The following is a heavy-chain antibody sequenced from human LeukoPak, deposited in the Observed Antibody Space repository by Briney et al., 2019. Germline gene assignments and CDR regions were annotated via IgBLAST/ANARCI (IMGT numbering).Heavy chain of an antibody. D-gene: IGHD3-22*01. CDR1: GFTFSSYA. CDR3: AKHLRSDSSGYYLS. V-gene: IGHV3-23*01. J-gene: IGHJ5*02. Sequence: PGGSLRLSCAASGFTFSSYAMSWVRQAPGKGLEWVSAISGNGGSTYYADSVKGRFTISRDNSKNTLYLQMNSLRAEDTAVYYCAKHLRSDSSGYYLSWGQGTLVTVSS. CDR2: ISGNGGST.